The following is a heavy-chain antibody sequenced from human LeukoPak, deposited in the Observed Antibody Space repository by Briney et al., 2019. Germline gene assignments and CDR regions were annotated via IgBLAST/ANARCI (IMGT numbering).Heavy chain of an antibody. CDR3: ATVPGYSSGWYE. Sequence: ASVKVSCKVSGYTLTELSMYWVRQAPGKGLEWMGGFDPEDGETVYAQKLQGRVTMTEDTSTDTAYMELSSLRSEDTAVYYCATVPGYSSGWYEGGQGTLVTVSS. V-gene: IGHV1-24*01. J-gene: IGHJ4*02. CDR2: FDPEDGET. D-gene: IGHD6-19*01. CDR1: GYTLTELS.